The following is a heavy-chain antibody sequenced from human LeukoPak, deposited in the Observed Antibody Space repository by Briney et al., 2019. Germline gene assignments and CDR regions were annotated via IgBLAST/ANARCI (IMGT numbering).Heavy chain of an antibody. Sequence: ASVKVSCKASGYTFTGYYMHWVRQAPGQGLEWMGWINPNSGGTNYAQKFQGRVTMTRDTSISTAYMELSRLRSEDTAVYYCARRHQQYYYYYMDVWGKGTTVTVSS. D-gene: IGHD2-2*01. CDR2: INPNSGGT. J-gene: IGHJ6*03. CDR3: ARRHQQYYYYYMDV. V-gene: IGHV1-2*02. CDR1: GYTFTGYY.